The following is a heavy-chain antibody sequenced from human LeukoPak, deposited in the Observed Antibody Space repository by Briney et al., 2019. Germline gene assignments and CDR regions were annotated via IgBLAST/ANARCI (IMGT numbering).Heavy chain of an antibody. CDR3: ARGRLIAAAGTSFDY. Sequence: GASVKVSCKASGGTFSSYAISWVRQAPGQGLEWMGGIIPIFGTANYAQKFQGRVTTTADESTSTAYMELSSLRSEDTAVYYCARGRLIAAAGTSFDYWGQGTLVTVSS. CDR2: IIPIFGTA. CDR1: GGTFSSYA. D-gene: IGHD6-13*01. V-gene: IGHV1-69*13. J-gene: IGHJ4*02.